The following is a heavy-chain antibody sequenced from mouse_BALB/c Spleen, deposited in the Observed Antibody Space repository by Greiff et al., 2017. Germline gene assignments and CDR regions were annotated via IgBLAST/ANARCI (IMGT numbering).Heavy chain of an antibody. Sequence: EVKVVESGGGLVQPGGSLKLSCAASGFTFSSYGMSWVRQTPDKRLELVATINSNGGSTYYPDSVKGRFTISRDNAKNTLYLQMSSLKSEDTAMYYCARDLAGSSFAYWGQGTLVTVSA. V-gene: IGHV5-6-3*01. J-gene: IGHJ3*01. CDR1: GFTFSSYG. CDR2: INSNGGST. CDR3: ARDLAGSSFAY.